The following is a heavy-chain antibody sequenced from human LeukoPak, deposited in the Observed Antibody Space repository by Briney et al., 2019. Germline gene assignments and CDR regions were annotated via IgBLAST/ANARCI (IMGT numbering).Heavy chain of an antibody. CDR1: KFTFSTSA. J-gene: IGHJ4*02. V-gene: IGHV3-23*01. CDR2: ISGSGANT. Sequence: PGGSLRLSCAASKFTFSTSAMSWVRQAPGKGREWVSAISGSGANTYYVDSVKGRFTISRDNSKNTLYLEMSSLRSDDTAVYYCAKESQTYYDIMTGYPNYYFDYWGQGTLVTVSS. D-gene: IGHD3-9*01. CDR3: AKESQTYYDIMTGYPNYYFDY.